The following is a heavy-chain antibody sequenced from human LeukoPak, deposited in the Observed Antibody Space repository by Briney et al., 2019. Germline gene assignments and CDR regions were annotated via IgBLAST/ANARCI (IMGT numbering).Heavy chain of an antibody. Sequence: PSETLSLTCTVSGGSISSYYWSWIRQPPGKGLEWIGYIYYSGSTNYNPSLKSRVTISVDTSKNQFSLKLSSVTAADTAVYYCARDRFDSGYFDYWDQGTLVTVSS. D-gene: IGHD1-26*01. CDR3: ARDRFDSGYFDY. J-gene: IGHJ4*02. CDR1: GGSISSYY. V-gene: IGHV4-59*01. CDR2: IYYSGST.